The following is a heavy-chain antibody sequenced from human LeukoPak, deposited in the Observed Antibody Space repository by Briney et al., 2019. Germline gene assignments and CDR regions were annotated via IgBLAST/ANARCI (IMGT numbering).Heavy chain of an antibody. CDR2: ISAYSGNT. Sequence: ASVKVSCKASGYTFTTYGISWVRQAPGQGLEWMGWISAYSGNTNYAQRLQGRVTMTTDTSTTTAYMELRSLRSDDTAVYYCARHQLGYSSVPGGDYWGQGTLVTVSS. V-gene: IGHV1-18*01. D-gene: IGHD6-19*01. CDR3: ARHQLGYSSVPGGDY. CDR1: GYTFTTYG. J-gene: IGHJ4*02.